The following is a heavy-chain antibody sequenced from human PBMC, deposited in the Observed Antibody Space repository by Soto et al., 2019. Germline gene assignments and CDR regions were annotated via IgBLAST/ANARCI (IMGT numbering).Heavy chain of an antibody. Sequence: SGPTLVNPTQTLTLTCSFSGFSLSTSGVGVGWIRQPPGKALEWLALIYWDDDKRYSPSLKSRLMITKVTSKNQLVPTMTNMDPVDTATYFCAHLYDSSGPRPLHFDYWGQGTLVTVSS. V-gene: IGHV2-5*02. CDR3: AHLYDSSGPRPLHFDY. CDR2: IYWDDDK. CDR1: GFSLSTSGVG. D-gene: IGHD3-22*01. J-gene: IGHJ4*02.